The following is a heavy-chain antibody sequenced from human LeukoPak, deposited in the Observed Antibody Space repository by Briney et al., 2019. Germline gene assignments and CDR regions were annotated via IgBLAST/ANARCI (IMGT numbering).Heavy chain of an antibody. D-gene: IGHD3-3*01. CDR1: GGSISSSY. Sequence: SETLSLTCTVSGGSISSSYWSWIRQPPGKGLEWIGYIYYSGNTRYNPSLKSRVTISVDTSKNQFSLKLTSVTAADTAVYYCAKGGFLSDYWGQGTLVTVSS. CDR3: AKGGFLSDY. V-gene: IGHV4-59*01. CDR2: IYYSGNT. J-gene: IGHJ4*02.